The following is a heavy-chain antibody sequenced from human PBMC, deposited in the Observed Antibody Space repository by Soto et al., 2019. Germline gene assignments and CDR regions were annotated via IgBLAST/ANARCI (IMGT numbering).Heavy chain of an antibody. CDR3: AHRLVGRIAAAFDY. CDR2: IDWDDDK. CDR1: GFSLSTSGMC. J-gene: IGHJ4*02. D-gene: IGHD6-13*01. V-gene: IGHV2-70*12. Sequence: SGPTLVNPTQTLTLTCTFSGFSLSTSGMCVSWIRQPPGKALEWLARIDWDDDKYYSTSLKTRLTISKDTSKNQVVLTMTNMDPVDTAAYYCAHRLVGRIAAAFDYWGQGTLVTVSS.